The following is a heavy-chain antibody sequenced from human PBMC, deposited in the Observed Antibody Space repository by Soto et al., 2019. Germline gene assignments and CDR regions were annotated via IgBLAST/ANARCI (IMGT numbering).Heavy chain of an antibody. J-gene: IGHJ3*02. Sequence: PGESLKISCKGSGYSFTSYWISWVRQMPGKGLEWMGRIDPSDSYTNYSPSFQGHVTISADKSISTAYLQWSSLKASDTAMYYCARHPPSLVVVITTSPYAFDIWGQGTMVTVSS. CDR3: ARHPPSLVVVITTSPYAFDI. D-gene: IGHD3-22*01. CDR2: IDPSDSYT. V-gene: IGHV5-10-1*01. CDR1: GYSFTSYW.